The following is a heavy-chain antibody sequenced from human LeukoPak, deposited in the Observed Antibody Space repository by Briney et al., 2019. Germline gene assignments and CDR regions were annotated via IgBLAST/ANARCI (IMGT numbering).Heavy chain of an antibody. J-gene: IGHJ4*02. Sequence: ASVKVSCKASGYTFTGYYMRWVRQAPGQGLEWMGWINPNSGGADYGQKYQGRATMTRDTSISTAYMELSRLTSDDTAIYYCASGYDWGLYWGQGTLVTVSS. D-gene: IGHD5-12*01. CDR1: GYTFTGYY. V-gene: IGHV1-2*02. CDR3: ASGYDWGLY. CDR2: INPNSGGA.